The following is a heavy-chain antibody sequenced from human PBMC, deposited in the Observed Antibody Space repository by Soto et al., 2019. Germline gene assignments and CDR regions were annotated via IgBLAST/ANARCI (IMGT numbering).Heavy chain of an antibody. J-gene: IGHJ4*02. CDR1: GYTFNKYA. Sequence: QVELVQSGAEVKKPGASVKFSCKASGYTFNKYALQWVRQAPGQRLEWMGWSNPANGHTRYSETFQGRVTITMDTSASTAFMEVNNLRSDDTAVYYCARQDNSGWYGYFYDHWGQGTLVIVSS. V-gene: IGHV1-3*01. D-gene: IGHD6-19*01. CDR3: ARQDNSGWYGYFYDH. CDR2: SNPANGHT.